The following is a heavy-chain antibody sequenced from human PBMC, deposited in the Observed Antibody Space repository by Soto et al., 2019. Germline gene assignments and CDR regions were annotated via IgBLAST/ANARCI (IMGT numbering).Heavy chain of an antibody. CDR2: IYYSGST. CDR3: ARHQRRGYSSGLVGY. V-gene: IGHV4-39*01. CDR1: GGSISSSSYY. J-gene: IGHJ4*02. D-gene: IGHD6-19*01. Sequence: QLQLQESGPGLVKPSETLSLTCTVSGGSISSSSYYWGWIRQPPGKGLEWIGSIYYSGSTYYNPSLKSRVTISVDTSKNQFSLKLSSVTAADTAVYYCARHQRRGYSSGLVGYWGQGTLVTVSS.